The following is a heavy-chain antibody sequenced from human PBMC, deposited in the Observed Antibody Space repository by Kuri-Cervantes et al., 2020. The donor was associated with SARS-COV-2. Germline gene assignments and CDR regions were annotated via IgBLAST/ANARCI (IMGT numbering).Heavy chain of an antibody. D-gene: IGHD3-3*01. Sequence: GGSLRLSCAASGFTFSSYAMSWVRQAPGKGLEWVSAISGSGGSTYYADSVKGRFTISRDNAKNSLYLQMNSLRAEDTAVYYRARDHNDFWSGYYPLDYWGQGTLVTVSS. CDR2: ISGSGGST. J-gene: IGHJ4*02. CDR1: GFTFSSYA. V-gene: IGHV3-23*01. CDR3: ARDHNDFWSGYYPLDY.